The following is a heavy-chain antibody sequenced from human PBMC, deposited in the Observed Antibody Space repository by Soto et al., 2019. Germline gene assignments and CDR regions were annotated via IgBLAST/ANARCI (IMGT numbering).Heavy chain of an antibody. Sequence: ASVKVSCKASGGTFSSYAISWVRQAPGQGLEWMGGIIPIFGIANYAQKFQGRVTITADKSTSTAYMELSSLRSEDTAVYYCARGRRGCSSTSCYDAFDIWGQGTMGTVSS. CDR1: GGTFSSYA. CDR3: ARGRRGCSSTSCYDAFDI. D-gene: IGHD2-2*01. CDR2: IIPIFGIA. V-gene: IGHV1-69*10. J-gene: IGHJ3*02.